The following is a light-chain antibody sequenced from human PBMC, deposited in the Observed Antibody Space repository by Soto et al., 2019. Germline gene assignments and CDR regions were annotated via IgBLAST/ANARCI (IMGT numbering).Light chain of an antibody. CDR3: HQYSESPRT. J-gene: IGKJ1*01. Sequence: EIVLTQSPGTLSLSPGERATLSCRASQSVSSSYLAWYQQKPSQAPRLLIYGASSRATGIPNRFTGSGSGSDFTLTISRLEPEDFAVYYCHQYSESPRTFGQGTKVEIK. CDR2: GAS. CDR1: QSVSSSY. V-gene: IGKV3-20*01.